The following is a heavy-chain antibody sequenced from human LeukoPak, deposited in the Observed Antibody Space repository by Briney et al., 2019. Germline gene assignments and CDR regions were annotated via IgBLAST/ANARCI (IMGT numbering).Heavy chain of an antibody. CDR3: ASGPVPTIFGANI. J-gene: IGHJ3*02. CDR2: INYSGST. Sequence: SETLSLTCTVSGGSISSYYWSWIRQPPGKGLEWIGYINYSGSTNYNPSVKSRVTISVDTSKNQFSLKLSSVTAADTPVYYCASGPVPTIFGANIWGQGTMVTVSS. D-gene: IGHD3-3*01. V-gene: IGHV4-59*01. CDR1: GGSISSYY.